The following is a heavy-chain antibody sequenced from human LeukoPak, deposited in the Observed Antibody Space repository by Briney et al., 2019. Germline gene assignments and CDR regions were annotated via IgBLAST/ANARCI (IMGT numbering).Heavy chain of an antibody. CDR1: GFPFRSYA. Sequence: GGSLRLSCVASGFPFRSYAMTWVRQTPGKGLESVSVITDDEDTYYADSVKGRFTISRDNSQNTVFLQMNSLRVEDTAVYYCAKQYDFWSGPDYWGQGTLVTVSS. V-gene: IGHV3-23*01. CDR2: ITDDEDT. J-gene: IGHJ4*02. CDR3: AKQYDFWSGPDY. D-gene: IGHD3-3*01.